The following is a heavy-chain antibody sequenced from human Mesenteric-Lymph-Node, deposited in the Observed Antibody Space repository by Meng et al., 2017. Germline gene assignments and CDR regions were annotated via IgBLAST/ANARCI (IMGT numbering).Heavy chain of an antibody. V-gene: IGHV3-48*03. CDR1: GFTFSSYE. D-gene: IGHD5-18*01. CDR3: ARVRYSYGFEKPTKTFDY. Sequence: GESLKISCAASGFTFSSYEMNWVRQAPGKGLWWVSYISSSGSTIYYADSVKGRFTISRDNAKNSLYLQMNSPRAEDTAVYYCARVRYSYGFEKPTKTFDYWGQGTLVTVSS. CDR2: ISSSGSTI. J-gene: IGHJ4*02.